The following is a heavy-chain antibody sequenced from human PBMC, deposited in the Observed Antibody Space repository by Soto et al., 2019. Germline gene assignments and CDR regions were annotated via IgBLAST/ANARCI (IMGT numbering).Heavy chain of an antibody. D-gene: IGHD2-15*01. J-gene: IGHJ6*02. CDR1: GGTFSSYA. CDR3: ARTAGYCSGGSCYASPDSYYYYGMDV. Sequence: QVQLVQSGAEVKKPGSSVKVSCKASGGTFSSYAISWVRQAPGQGLEWMGGIIPIFGTANYAQKFQGRVTITADESTSTAYMELSSLRSEDTAVYYCARTAGYCSGGSCYASPDSYYYYGMDVWGQGTTVTVSS. V-gene: IGHV1-69*01. CDR2: IIPIFGTA.